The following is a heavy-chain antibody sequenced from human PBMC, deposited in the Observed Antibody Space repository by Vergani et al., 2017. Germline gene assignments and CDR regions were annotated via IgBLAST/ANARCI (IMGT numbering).Heavy chain of an antibody. CDR3: AREATTVTTTERYYYYGMDV. J-gene: IGHJ6*02. CDR1: GFTFSSYW. Sequence: EVQLVESGGGLVQPGGSLRLSCAASGFTFSSYWMHWVRQAPGKGLVWVSSISSSSSYIYYADSVKGRFTISRDNAKNSLYLQMNSLRAEDTAVYYCAREATTVTTTERYYYYGMDVWGQGTTVTVSS. V-gene: IGHV3-21*01. CDR2: ISSSSSYI. D-gene: IGHD4-11*01.